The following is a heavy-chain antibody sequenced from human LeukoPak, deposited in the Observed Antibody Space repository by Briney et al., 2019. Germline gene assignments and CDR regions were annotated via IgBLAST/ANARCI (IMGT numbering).Heavy chain of an antibody. Sequence: ASVKVSCRASGYTFTSYDINWVRQATGQGLEWMGWMNPNSGNTGYAQKFQGRVTMTRNTSISTAYMELSSLRSEDTAVYYCARGTVDIVATIDYWGQGTLVTVSS. CDR1: GYTFTSYD. V-gene: IGHV1-8*01. CDR2: MNPNSGNT. D-gene: IGHD5-12*01. J-gene: IGHJ4*02. CDR3: ARGTVDIVATIDY.